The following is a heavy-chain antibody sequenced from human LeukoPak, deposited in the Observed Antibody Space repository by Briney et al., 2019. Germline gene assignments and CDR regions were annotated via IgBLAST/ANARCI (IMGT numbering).Heavy chain of an antibody. CDR3: AKEDRANYYGSKME. V-gene: IGHV3-23*01. Sequence: GGSLRLSCAASGFTFSTYTMIWVRQAPRGGLEWVSSISTSGGSIYYADSVKGRFTISRDHAKNKLYLQMHSLSAEYTGVYFCAKEDRANYYGSKMERGQGTLVTV. CDR1: GFTFSTYT. J-gene: IGHJ4*02. D-gene: IGHD3-10*01. CDR2: ISTSGGSI.